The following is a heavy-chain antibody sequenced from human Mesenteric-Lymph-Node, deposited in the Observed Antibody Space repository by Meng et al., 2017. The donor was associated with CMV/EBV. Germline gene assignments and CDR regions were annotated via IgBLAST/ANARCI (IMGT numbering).Heavy chain of an antibody. CDR2: ISGSGGTT. D-gene: IGHD6-13*01. Sequence: GESLKISCAASGFTFSSYAMSWVRQAPGKGLEWVSAISGSGGTTYNADSVKGRFTISRDNSKNTLYLQMNSLGAEDTAVYYCATGTYSSSWYYFDYWGQGTLVTVSS. V-gene: IGHV3-23*01. CDR1: GFTFSSYA. CDR3: ATGTYSSSWYYFDY. J-gene: IGHJ4*02.